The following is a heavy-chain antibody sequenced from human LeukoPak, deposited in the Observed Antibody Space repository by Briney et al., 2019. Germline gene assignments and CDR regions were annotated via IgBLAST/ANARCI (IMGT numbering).Heavy chain of an antibody. CDR1: GFTFSSYG. D-gene: IGHD3-22*01. J-gene: IGHJ4*02. Sequence: PGGSLRLSCAASGFTFSSYGMHWVRQAPGKGLEWVAFISYDGSNKYYADSVKGRFTISRENSKNTLYQQMNNLRAENTAVYYCAKEELYYYESSGYTEGYFDYWGQGTLVTVSS. CDR3: AKEELYYYESSGYTEGYFDY. CDR2: ISYDGSNK. V-gene: IGHV3-30*02.